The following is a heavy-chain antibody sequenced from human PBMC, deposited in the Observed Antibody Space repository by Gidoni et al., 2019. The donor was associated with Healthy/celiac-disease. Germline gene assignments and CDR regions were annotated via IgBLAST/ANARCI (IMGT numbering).Heavy chain of an antibody. V-gene: IGHV3-33*01. CDR2: IWYDGSNE. D-gene: IGHD2-2*01. CDR1: GFTFSSYG. J-gene: IGHJ6*02. Sequence: QVQLVESGGGVVQPGRSLRLSCAASGFTFSSYGMHWVRQAPGKGLGWVAVIWYDGSNEYKADSVNGRFHISRDTSKNTLDLQMNSLRAEDTALYYCAREVWPSRDGQTEYYYGMDVWGQGTTVTVS. CDR3: AREVWPSRDGQTEYYYGMDV.